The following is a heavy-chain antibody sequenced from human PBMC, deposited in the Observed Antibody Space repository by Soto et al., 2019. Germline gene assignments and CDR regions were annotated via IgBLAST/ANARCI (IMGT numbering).Heavy chain of an antibody. CDR1: GGTFSSYA. Sequence: GASVKVSCKASGGTFSSYAISWVRQAPGQGLEWMGGIIPIFGTANYAQKFQGRVTITADESTSTAYMELSSLRSEDTAVYYCAIVLVPGRWLQSGDYWGQGTLVTVSS. V-gene: IGHV1-69*13. J-gene: IGHJ4*02. CDR2: IIPIFGTA. D-gene: IGHD3-10*01. CDR3: AIVLVPGRWLQSGDY.